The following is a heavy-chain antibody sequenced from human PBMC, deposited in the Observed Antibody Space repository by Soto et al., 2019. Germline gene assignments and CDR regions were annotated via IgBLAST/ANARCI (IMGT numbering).Heavy chain of an antibody. V-gene: IGHV4-34*01. J-gene: IGHJ6*02. CDR2: INHSGST. CDR3: ARDVNIVVVVAAIYYYYYYGMDV. Sequence: QVQLQQWGAGLLKPSETLSLTCAVYGGSFSGYYWSWIRQPPGKGLEWIGEINHSGSTNYNPSLKSRVTISVDTSKNQFSLKLSSVTAADTAVYYCARDVNIVVVVAAIYYYYYYGMDVWGQGTTVTVSS. CDR1: GGSFSGYY. D-gene: IGHD2-15*01.